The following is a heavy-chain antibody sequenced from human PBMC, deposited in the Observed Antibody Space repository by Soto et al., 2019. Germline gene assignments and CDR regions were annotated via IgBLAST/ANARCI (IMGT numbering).Heavy chain of an antibody. D-gene: IGHD6-25*01. J-gene: IGHJ4*02. CDR2: ISSISDSI. CDR3: ARGMYSSGNYPFDY. CDR1: GFIFDDYA. Sequence: GGYLRLSCAPSGFIFDDYARHWFLQFPGKRLEWVSSISSISDSIFYADSVKGRFTISRDNAKNSLYLQMNSLRAEDTALSYCARGMYSSGNYPFDYWGLGTLVTVSS. V-gene: IGHV3-9*01.